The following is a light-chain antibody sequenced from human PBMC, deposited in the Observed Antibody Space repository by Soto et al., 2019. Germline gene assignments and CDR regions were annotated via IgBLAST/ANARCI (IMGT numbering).Light chain of an antibody. CDR1: QNIIRW. CDR3: QQYNSYLYT. V-gene: IGKV1-5*01. Sequence: IEMTQSPSTLSASVGDRVTITCRASQNIIRWLAWYQQKPGAAPQLLIYDASTLESGVPSRFSGSGAGTEFSLTIGGLEPDDFATYYCQQYNSYLYTFGQGTRLEIK. J-gene: IGKJ5*01. CDR2: DAS.